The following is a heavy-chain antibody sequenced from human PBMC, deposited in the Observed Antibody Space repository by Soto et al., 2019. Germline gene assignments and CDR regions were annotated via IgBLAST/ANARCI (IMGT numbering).Heavy chain of an antibody. CDR3: ARDGNDFWSGYGDDAFDF. Sequence: ASVKVSCKASGYTFTSYGISWVRQAPGQGLEWMGWISAYNGNTSYAQKLQGRVTMTTDTSTSTAYMELRSLRSDDTAVYYCARDGNDFWSGYGDDAFDFWGQGTMVTVSS. J-gene: IGHJ3*01. CDR1: GYTFTSYG. V-gene: IGHV1-18*01. CDR2: ISAYNGNT. D-gene: IGHD3-3*01.